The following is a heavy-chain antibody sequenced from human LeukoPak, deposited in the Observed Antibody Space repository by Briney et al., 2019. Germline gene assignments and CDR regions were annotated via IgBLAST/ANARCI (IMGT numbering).Heavy chain of an antibody. J-gene: IGHJ4*02. CDR3: ARPYDSSGYPFDY. Sequence: GGSLRLSCAASGFTFSSYWMSWVRQAPGKGLEWVANIKQDGSEKYYVDSVKGRFTISRDNAKNSLYLQMNSLRAEGTAVYYCARPYDSSGYPFDYWGQGTLVTVSS. CDR1: GFTFSSYW. V-gene: IGHV3-7*01. CDR2: IKQDGSEK. D-gene: IGHD3-22*01.